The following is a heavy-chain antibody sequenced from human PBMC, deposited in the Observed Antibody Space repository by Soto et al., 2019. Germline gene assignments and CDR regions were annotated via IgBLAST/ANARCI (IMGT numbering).Heavy chain of an antibody. Sequence: ASVKVSCKVSGYTLTELSMHWVRQAPGEGLEWMGRIIPMFDIINYAQKFQGRVTITADKSTNTAYMELTSLKSDDTAVYYCARVEHENYGMDLWG. V-gene: IGHV1-24*01. CDR2: IIPMFDII. J-gene: IGHJ6*02. CDR3: ARVEHENYGMDL. CDR1: GYTLTELS.